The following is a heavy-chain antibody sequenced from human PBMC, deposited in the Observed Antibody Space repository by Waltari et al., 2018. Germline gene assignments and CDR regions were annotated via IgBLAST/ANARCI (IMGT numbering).Heavy chain of an antibody. CDR1: GHSISSGSYW. CDR2: VYKSGST. V-gene: IGHV4-31*01. CDR3: ARVGGIRGYAPVGAFDI. Sequence: QVQLQESGSGLVKPSQTLSLTCSVSGHSISSGSYWWTLLRHYPGKGLEWIGYVYKSGSTYYNPSLKSLVIISVDMSENQFSLRLNSVTAADTAVYYCARVGGIRGYAPVGAFDIWGQGKMVTVSS. D-gene: IGHD2-2*01. J-gene: IGHJ3*02.